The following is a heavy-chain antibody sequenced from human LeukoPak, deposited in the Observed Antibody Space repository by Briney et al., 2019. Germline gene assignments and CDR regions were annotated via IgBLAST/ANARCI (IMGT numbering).Heavy chain of an antibody. Sequence: GGSLRPSCAASGFTFSSYAMSWVRQPPGKGLEWVSAISGSGGNTYYADSVKGRFTISRDNSKNTLDLQMSSLRADDTAVYYCAKSESITMIGVIITPFDYWGQGTLVTVSS. J-gene: IGHJ4*01. CDR3: AKSESITMIGVIITPFDY. CDR2: ISGSGGNT. D-gene: IGHD3-22*01. CDR1: GFTFSSYA. V-gene: IGHV3-23*01.